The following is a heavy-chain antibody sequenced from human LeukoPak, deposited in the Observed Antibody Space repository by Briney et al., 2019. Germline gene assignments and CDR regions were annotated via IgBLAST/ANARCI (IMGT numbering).Heavy chain of an antibody. CDR3: AELGITIIGGV. D-gene: IGHD3-10*02. Sequence: GGSLRLSCAASGFTFSSYSMNWVRQAPGKGLEWVSYISSSSSTIYYADSVKGRFTISRDNAKNSLYLQMNSLRAEDTAVYYCAELGITIIGGVWGKGTTVTISS. J-gene: IGHJ6*04. V-gene: IGHV3-48*01. CDR1: GFTFSSYS. CDR2: ISSSSSTI.